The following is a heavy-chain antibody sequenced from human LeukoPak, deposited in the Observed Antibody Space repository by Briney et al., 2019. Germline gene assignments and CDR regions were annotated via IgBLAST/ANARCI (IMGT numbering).Heavy chain of an antibody. D-gene: IGHD2-8*01. J-gene: IGHJ4*02. V-gene: IGHV4-59*01. CDR3: AREDCSNGVCPIDS. CDR2: IYYSGST. CDR1: GGSISSYY. Sequence: SETLSLTCTVSGGSISSYYWSWIRQPPGKGLEWIGYIYYSGSTNYNPSLKSRVTISVDTSKNQFSLKLSSVTAADTAVYYCAREDCSNGVCPIDSWGQGTLVTVSS.